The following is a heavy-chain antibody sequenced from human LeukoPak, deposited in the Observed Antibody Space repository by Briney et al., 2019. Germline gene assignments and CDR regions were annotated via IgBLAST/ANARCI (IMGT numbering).Heavy chain of an antibody. D-gene: IGHD3-10*01. J-gene: IGHJ4*02. CDR1: GFTFSSIS. CDR2: ISPDGETT. CDR3: TRDLPVPSLVRGIIIYGLIDY. V-gene: IGHV3-21*06. Sequence: GGSLRLSCEASGFTFSSISMNWVRQALGKGLEWVSSISPDGETTYHADSVKGRFTTSRDNAKSSLYLQMNSLRAEDTALYYCTRDLPVPSLVRGIIIYGLIDYWGQGTLVTVSS.